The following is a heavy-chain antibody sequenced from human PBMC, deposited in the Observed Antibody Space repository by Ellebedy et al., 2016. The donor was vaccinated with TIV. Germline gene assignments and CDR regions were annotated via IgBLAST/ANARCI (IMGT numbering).Heavy chain of an antibody. J-gene: IGHJ4*02. CDR2: IKQDGSEK. CDR1: GFTFSSYG. Sequence: PGGSLRLSCAASGFTFSSYGMSWVRQAPGKGLEWVANIKQDGSEKYYVDSVKGRFTISRDNSKNTLYLQMNSLRAEDTAVYYCARGKLSAKSRGGVDYWGQGTLVTVSS. D-gene: IGHD3-10*01. CDR3: ARGKLSAKSRGGVDY. V-gene: IGHV3-7*01.